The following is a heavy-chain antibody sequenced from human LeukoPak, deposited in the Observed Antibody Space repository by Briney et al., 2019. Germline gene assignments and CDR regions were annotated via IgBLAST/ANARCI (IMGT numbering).Heavy chain of an antibody. CDR2: MKQSGTP. CDR1: GGSFSAFH. CDR3: ASRPFLYGFRTYFDN. D-gene: IGHD3-10*01. Sequence: SETLSLTCAVYGGSFSAFHWNWIRQSPAKGLEWLGEMKQSGTPRYNPSLQSRVTISVDKSKNQFSLNVRSVTAADTAVYYCASRPFLYGFRTYFDNWAQGTLVTVPS. J-gene: IGHJ4*02. V-gene: IGHV4-34*01.